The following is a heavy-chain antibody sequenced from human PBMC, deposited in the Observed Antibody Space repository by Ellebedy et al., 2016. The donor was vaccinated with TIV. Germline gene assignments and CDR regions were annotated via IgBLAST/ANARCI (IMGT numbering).Heavy chain of an antibody. V-gene: IGHV1-46*01. CDR1: GYTFTSYY. D-gene: IGHD6-19*01. CDR3: AIRYSSGWSLDY. CDR2: INPSGGRT. Sequence: SVKVSCXASGYTFTSYYMHWVRQAPGQGLEWMGIINPSGGRTSYAQKFQGRVPMTRDTSTSTVYMELSSLRSEDTAVYYCAIRYSSGWSLDYWGQGTLVTVSS. J-gene: IGHJ4*02.